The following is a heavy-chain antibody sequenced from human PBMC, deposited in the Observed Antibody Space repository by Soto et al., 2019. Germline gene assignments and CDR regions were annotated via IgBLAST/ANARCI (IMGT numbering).Heavy chain of an antibody. V-gene: IGHV1-69*06. J-gene: IGHJ6*02. CDR3: ARGISSSDYYYYGMDV. D-gene: IGHD3-3*02. Sequence: QVQLVQSGAEVKKPGSSVKVSCKASRGTFSSYAISWVRQAPGQGLEWMGGIIPIFGTANYAQKFQGRVTITADKSTSTAYMELSSLRSEDTAVYYCARGISSSDYYYYGMDVWGQGTTVTVSS. CDR1: RGTFSSYA. CDR2: IIPIFGTA.